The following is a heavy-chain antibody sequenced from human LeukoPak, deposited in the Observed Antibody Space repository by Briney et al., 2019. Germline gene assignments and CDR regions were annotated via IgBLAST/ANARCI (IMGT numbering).Heavy chain of an antibody. D-gene: IGHD3-3*01. CDR1: GGSISSYY. V-gene: IGHV4-59*01. Sequence: SEPLSLTCTVSGGSISSYYWSWIRQPPGKGLEWIGYIYYSGSTNYNPSLKSRVTISVDTSKNQFSLKLSSVTAADTAVYYCAGVYYDFWSGYLGGYFDYWGQGTLVTVSS. CDR3: AGVYYDFWSGYLGGYFDY. CDR2: IYYSGST. J-gene: IGHJ4*02.